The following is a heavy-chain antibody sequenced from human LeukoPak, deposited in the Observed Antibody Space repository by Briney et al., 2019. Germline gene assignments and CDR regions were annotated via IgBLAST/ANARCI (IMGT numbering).Heavy chain of an antibody. CDR2: IYSGGST. CDR3: ASSSGWYGDAFDI. Sequence: PGGSLRLSCAASGSTVSSNYMSWVRQAPGKGLEWVSVIYSGGSTYYADSVKGRFTISRHNSKNTLYLQMNSLRAEDTAVYYCASSSGWYGDAFDIWGQGTMVTVSS. V-gene: IGHV3-53*04. CDR1: GSTVSSNY. J-gene: IGHJ3*02. D-gene: IGHD6-19*01.